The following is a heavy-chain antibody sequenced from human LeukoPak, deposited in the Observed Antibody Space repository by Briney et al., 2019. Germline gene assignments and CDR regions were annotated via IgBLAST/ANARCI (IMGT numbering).Heavy chain of an antibody. V-gene: IGHV3-48*04. J-gene: IGHJ4*02. CDR3: ARGPFWSGYYDD. CDR1: GFTFSSYG. Sequence: PGGSLRLSCAASGFTFSSYGMHWVRQAPGKGLEWVSYISSSGSTIYYADSVKGRFTISRDNAKKSLYLQMNSLRAEDTAVYYCARGPFWSGYYDDWGQGALVTVSS. CDR2: ISSSGSTI. D-gene: IGHD3-3*01.